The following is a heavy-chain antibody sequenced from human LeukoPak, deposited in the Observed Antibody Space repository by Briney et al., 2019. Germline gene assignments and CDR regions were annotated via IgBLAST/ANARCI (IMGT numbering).Heavy chain of an antibody. CDR3: ARDGSYYDYVWGSYRPFDY. D-gene: IGHD3-16*02. V-gene: IGHV3-48*03. Sequence: PGGSLRLSCAASGFTFSSYEMNWVRQAPGKGLEWVSYISSSGATKYYADSVKGRLTISRDNAKNSLYLQMNSLRAEDTAVYYCARDGSYYDYVWGSYRPFDYWGQGTLVTVSS. CDR1: GFTFSSYE. CDR2: ISSSGATK. J-gene: IGHJ4*02.